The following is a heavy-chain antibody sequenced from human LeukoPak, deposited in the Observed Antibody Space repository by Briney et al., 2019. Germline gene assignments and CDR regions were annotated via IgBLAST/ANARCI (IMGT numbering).Heavy chain of an antibody. CDR2: ISWNSGSI. Sequence: GGSLRLSCGASGFTFDDYAMHWVRQAPGKGLEWVSGISWNSGSIGYADSVKGRFTIPRDNAKNSLYLQMNSLRAEDTALYYCATLTVAARTANFDYWGQGTLVTVSS. D-gene: IGHD6-6*01. CDR1: GFTFDDYA. V-gene: IGHV3-9*01. J-gene: IGHJ4*02. CDR3: ATLTVAARTANFDY.